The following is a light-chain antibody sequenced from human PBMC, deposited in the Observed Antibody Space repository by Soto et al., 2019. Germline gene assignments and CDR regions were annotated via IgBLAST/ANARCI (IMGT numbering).Light chain of an antibody. V-gene: IGKV3-15*01. CDR3: QQYNSWTLIS. CDR2: AAS. Sequence: ELMMTQSPATLSVSPGVRATLSCRASQSISGNIAWYQQKPGQAPRHLIYAASIRASGIPARFSGTGFGREFTLSISSLQSEDSAVYYCQQYNSWTLISFGQGTRLEIK. J-gene: IGKJ5*01. CDR1: QSISGN.